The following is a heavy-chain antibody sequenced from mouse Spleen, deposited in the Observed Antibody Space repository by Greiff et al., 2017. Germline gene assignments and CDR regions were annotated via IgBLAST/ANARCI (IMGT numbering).Heavy chain of an antibody. V-gene: IGHV5-6-4*01. CDR3: ARDPSIYYDDDRYFDV. CDR1: GFTFSSYY. D-gene: IGHD2-4*01. J-gene: IGHJ1*01. Sequence: EVKLQESGGGLVKLGGSLKLSCAASGFTFSSYYMSWVRQTPEKRLEWVATISSGGGSTYYPDSVKGRFTISRDNAKNTLYLQMSSLNSEDTAVDYCARDPSIYYDDDRYFDVWGAGTTVTGSS. CDR2: ISSGGGST.